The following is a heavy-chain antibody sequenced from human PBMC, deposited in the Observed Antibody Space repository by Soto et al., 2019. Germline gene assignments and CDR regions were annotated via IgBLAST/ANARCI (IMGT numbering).Heavy chain of an antibody. CDR2: MNPTSGNT. Sequence: QVQLVQSGAEVKKPGASVKVSCKASGYTCTSYDINWVRQATGQGLEWMGWMNPTSGNTGYAQKFPGRVIMTRNTSISTGYMGLSSPRSEDTAVYYCARRGYSSSAYPPYYYYYYLDVWCNGTTVTVSS. D-gene: IGHD6-13*01. V-gene: IGHV1-8*01. CDR1: GYTCTSYD. CDR3: ARRGYSSSAYPPYYYYYYLDV. J-gene: IGHJ6*03.